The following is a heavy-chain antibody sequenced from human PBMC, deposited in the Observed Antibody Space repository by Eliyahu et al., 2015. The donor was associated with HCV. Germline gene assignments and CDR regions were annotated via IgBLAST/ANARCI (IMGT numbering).Heavy chain of an antibody. CDR2: LNNDGSGT. Sequence: EVQLVESGGGLVQPGGSLRLSCAASGFTFVNYWXTWVRQAPGKGLEWVANLNNDGSGTYYVDSVKGRFSISRDNAKNSLYLQMNNLRAEDTGVYYCARDPGSTIDLDYWGQGTLVTVSS. V-gene: IGHV3-7*01. CDR1: GFTFVNYW. D-gene: IGHD5/OR15-5a*01. CDR3: ARDPGSTIDLDY. J-gene: IGHJ4*02.